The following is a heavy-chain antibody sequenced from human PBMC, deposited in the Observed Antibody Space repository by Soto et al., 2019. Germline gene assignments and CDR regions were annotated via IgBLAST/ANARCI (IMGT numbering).Heavy chain of an antibody. J-gene: IGHJ5*02. D-gene: IGHD2-2*01. V-gene: IGHV3-7*03. CDR1: GFTFSSYW. CDR2: IKQDGSEK. Sequence: GGSLRLSCAASGFTFSSYWMSWVRQAPGKGLEWVANIKQDGSEKYYVDSVKGRFTISRDNAKNSLYLQMNSLRAEDTAVYYCARDRSCLGYCSSTSCSPYNWFDPWGQGTLVTVSS. CDR3: ARDRSCLGYCSSTSCSPYNWFDP.